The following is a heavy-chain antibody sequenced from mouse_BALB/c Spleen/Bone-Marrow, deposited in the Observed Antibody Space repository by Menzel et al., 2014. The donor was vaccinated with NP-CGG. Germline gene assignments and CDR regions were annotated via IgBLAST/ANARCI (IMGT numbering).Heavy chain of an antibody. J-gene: IGHJ1*01. V-gene: IGHV5-4*02. CDR3: ARFYYYGSSYFDV. Sequence: DVQLVESGGGLVKPGGSLKLSCAASGFTFSDYYMYWVRQTPEKRLEWVATISDGGSYTYYPDSVKGRFTISRDNAKNNLYLQMSSLKSEDTAMYYCARFYYYGSSYFDVWGAGTTVTVSS. D-gene: IGHD1-1*01. CDR2: ISDGGSYT. CDR1: GFTFSDYY.